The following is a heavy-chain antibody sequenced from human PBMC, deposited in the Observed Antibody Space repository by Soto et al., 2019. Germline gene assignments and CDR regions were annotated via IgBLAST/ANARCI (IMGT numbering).Heavy chain of an antibody. Sequence: EVQLVESGGGLVQPGGSLRLSCTASGFTISGNAMNWVRQAPGRGLEWVSYIRSSSTNIHYADSVRGRFTSSRDNAKNSLYMQMNSLRAEDTAVYRCARDLSWGSKWFNYMNVWGKGNRGTV. CDR3: ARDLSWGSKWFNYMNV. CDR1: GFTISGNA. J-gene: IGHJ6*03. D-gene: IGHD3-22*01. CDR2: IRSSSTNI. V-gene: IGHV3-48*04.